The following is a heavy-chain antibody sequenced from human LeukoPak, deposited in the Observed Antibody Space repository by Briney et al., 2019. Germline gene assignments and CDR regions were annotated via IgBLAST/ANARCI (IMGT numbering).Heavy chain of an antibody. Sequence: SVKVSCKASGGIFSSYAISWVRQAPGQGLEWMGGIIPIFGTANYAQKFQGRVTITADESTSTAYMELSSLRSEDTAVYYCARGRRCSSTSCYAGPYYYYYMDVWGKGTTVTISS. J-gene: IGHJ6*03. D-gene: IGHD2-2*01. CDR3: ARGRRCSSTSCYAGPYYYYYMDV. CDR2: IIPIFGTA. V-gene: IGHV1-69*13. CDR1: GGIFSSYA.